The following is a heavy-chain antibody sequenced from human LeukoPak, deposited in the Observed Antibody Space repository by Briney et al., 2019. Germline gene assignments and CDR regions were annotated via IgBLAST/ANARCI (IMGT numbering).Heavy chain of an antibody. J-gene: IGHJ4*02. Sequence: ASVKVSCKASGGTFSSYAISWVRQAPGQGLEWMGWIGANNGNRNYALKLQDRVSMTTDTSTSTAYMELRSLRSDDTAVYYCARQGYGGHSRGAADYWGQGTLVTVSS. CDR1: GGTFSSYA. CDR3: ARQGYGGHSRGAADY. CDR2: IGANNGNR. D-gene: IGHD4-23*01. V-gene: IGHV1-18*01.